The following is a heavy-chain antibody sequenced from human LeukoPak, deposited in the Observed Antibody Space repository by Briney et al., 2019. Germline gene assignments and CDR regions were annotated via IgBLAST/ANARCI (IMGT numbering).Heavy chain of an antibody. CDR2: IYYSGST. CDR1: GGSISSYY. V-gene: IGHV4-59*01. CDR3: ARTAWFGELVYYYYMDV. D-gene: IGHD3-10*01. Sequence: SETLSLTCTVSGGSISSYYWSWIRQPPGKGLEWIGYIYYSGSTTYNPALKSRVNISVDTSKNQFSLKLSSVTAADTGVYYCARTAWFGELVYYYYMDVWGKGTTVTVSS. J-gene: IGHJ6*03.